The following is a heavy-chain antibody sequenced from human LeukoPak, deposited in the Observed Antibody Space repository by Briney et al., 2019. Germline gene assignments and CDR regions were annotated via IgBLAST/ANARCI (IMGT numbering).Heavy chain of an antibody. D-gene: IGHD2-2*01. CDR1: GFTFSSYS. CDR2: ISSSSSYI. CDR3: ARFSVGYCSSTSCYALDY. V-gene: IGHV3-21*01. J-gene: IGHJ4*02. Sequence: GGSLRLSCAASGFTFSSYSMNWVRQAPGKGLEWVSSISSSSSYIYYADSVKGRFTISRDNAKNSLYLQMNSLRAEDTAVYHCARFSVGYCSSTSCYALDYWGQGTLVTVSS.